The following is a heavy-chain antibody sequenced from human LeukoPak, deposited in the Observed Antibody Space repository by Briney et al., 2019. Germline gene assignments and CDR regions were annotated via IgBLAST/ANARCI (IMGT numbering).Heavy chain of an antibody. CDR3: ARDITIFGVVPYYFDY. CDR1: GYTFTSYG. V-gene: IGHV1-18*01. J-gene: IGHJ4*02. D-gene: IGHD3-3*01. CDR2: ISAYNGNT. Sequence: GASVKVSCKASGYTFTSYGISWVRQAPGQGLEWMGWISAYNGNTNYAQKLQGRVTMTTDTSTSTAYMELRSLRSDDTAVYYCARDITIFGVVPYYFDYWGQGTLVTVSS.